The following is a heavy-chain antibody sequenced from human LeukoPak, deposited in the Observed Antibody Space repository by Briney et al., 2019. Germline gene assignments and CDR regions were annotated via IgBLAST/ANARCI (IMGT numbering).Heavy chain of an antibody. CDR1: GFTFSSYE. CDR2: ISSSSSSI. D-gene: IGHD1-26*01. CDR3: ARVGPYYYYYGMDV. Sequence: TGGSLRLSCAASGFTFSSYEINWVRQAPGKGLEWVSYISSSSSSIYYVDSVRGRFTVSRGNAKNSLYLQMNSLRAEDTAVYYCARVGPYYYYYGMDVWGQGTTVTVSS. V-gene: IGHV3-48*03. J-gene: IGHJ6*02.